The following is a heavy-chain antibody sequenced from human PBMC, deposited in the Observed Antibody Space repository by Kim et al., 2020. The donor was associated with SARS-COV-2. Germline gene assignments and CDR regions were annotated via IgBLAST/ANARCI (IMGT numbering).Heavy chain of an antibody. J-gene: IGHJ3*02. CDR2: ISSSSNYK. D-gene: IGHD3-9*01. CDR3: ARDGGYDILTVYHDAFDI. V-gene: IGHV3-21*01. Sequence: GGSLRLSCAASGFTFSSYSMNWVRQAPGKGLEWISSISSSSNYKYFADSVKGRFTISRDDAKRSLYLQMNSLRAEDTAVYYCARDGGYDILTVYHDAFDIWGQGTMVTVSS. CDR1: GFTFSSYS.